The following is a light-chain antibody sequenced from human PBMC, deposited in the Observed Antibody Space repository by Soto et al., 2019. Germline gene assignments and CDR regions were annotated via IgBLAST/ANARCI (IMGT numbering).Light chain of an antibody. CDR1: SSNIGADYD. V-gene: IGLV1-40*01. Sequence: QSVLTQPPSVSGAPGQRVTISCTGSSSNIGADYDVNWYQQFPGTAPKLLIYGNDNRPSGVPDRFSGSKSDTSASLAVTGLQAEDEADYYCSSYTSFSTLVFGGGTKLTVL. CDR2: GND. J-gene: IGLJ3*02. CDR3: SSYTSFSTLV.